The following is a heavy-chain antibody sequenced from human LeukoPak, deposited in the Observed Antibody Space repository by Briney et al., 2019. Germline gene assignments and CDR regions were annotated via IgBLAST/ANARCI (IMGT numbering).Heavy chain of an antibody. CDR2: IIPIFGTA. V-gene: IGHV1-69*13. CDR1: GGTFNYA. J-gene: IGHJ1*01. D-gene: IGHD6-25*01. Sequence: SVTVSCKASGGTFNYAIIWVRRAPGQGLEWMGGIIPIFGTANYAQKFHGRVTIIADESKRQRYMELRSLKAEDTGVYYCVGSDPSGDSLEFIHHWGRGTLVTVSS. CDR3: VGSDPSGDSLEFIHH.